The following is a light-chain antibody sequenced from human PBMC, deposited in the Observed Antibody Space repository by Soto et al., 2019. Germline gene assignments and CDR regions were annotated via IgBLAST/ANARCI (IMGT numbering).Light chain of an antibody. CDR2: GNS. CDR1: SSNIGAGYD. Sequence: QPVLTQPPSVSGAPGQRVTISCTGSSSNIGAGYDVHWYQQLPGTAPKLLMYGNSNRPSGVPDRFSGSKSGTSASLAITGLQAEDEADYYCQSHDSSLSGSHAVFGGGTQLTVL. V-gene: IGLV1-40*01. J-gene: IGLJ7*01. CDR3: QSHDSSLSGSHAV.